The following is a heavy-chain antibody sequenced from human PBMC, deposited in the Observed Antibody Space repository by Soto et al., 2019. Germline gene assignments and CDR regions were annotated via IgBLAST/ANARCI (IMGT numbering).Heavy chain of an antibody. CDR2: ISYDGSNK. Sequence: GGSLRLSCAASGFTFSSYGMHWVRQAPGKGLEWVAVISYDGSNKYYADSVKGRFTISRDNSKNTLYLQMNSLRAEDTAVYYCAKEDSEYQLLIDYWGQGTLVTVSS. CDR1: GFTFSSYG. V-gene: IGHV3-30*18. CDR3: AKEDSEYQLLIDY. D-gene: IGHD2-2*01. J-gene: IGHJ4*02.